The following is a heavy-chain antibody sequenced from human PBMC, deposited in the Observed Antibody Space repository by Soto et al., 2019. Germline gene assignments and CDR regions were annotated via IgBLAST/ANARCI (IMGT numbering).Heavy chain of an antibody. D-gene: IGHD6-25*01. CDR1: GYTFTSYW. CDR3: ARGGNQLEY. CDR2: VYPGDSDR. Sequence: GESLKISCKGSGYTFTSYWIAWVRQLPGKGLEWLGSVYPGDSDRRDNPTFQGHVTMSVDKSSNTVYLQWSSLNASDTAMYYCARGGNQLEYWGQGVMVTVSS. J-gene: IGHJ4*02. V-gene: IGHV5-51*01.